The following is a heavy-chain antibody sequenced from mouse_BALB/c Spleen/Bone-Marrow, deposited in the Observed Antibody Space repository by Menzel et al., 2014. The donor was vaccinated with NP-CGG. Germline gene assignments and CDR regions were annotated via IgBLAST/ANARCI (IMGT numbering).Heavy chain of an antibody. D-gene: IGHD2-1*01. V-gene: IGHV1S29*02. CDR3: ARGGYYGPSYGIDY. CDR1: GYRFTDYN. J-gene: IGHJ4*01. CDR2: IYPYNGGT. Sequence: EVQLQQSGPELVKPGASVKISCKASGYRFTDYNMHWVKQSHGKSLEWIGYIYPYNGGTGYNQKFKSKATLTVNNSSSTAYIERRSLTSEDSAVYYCARGGYYGPSYGIDYWSETTSVTVSS.